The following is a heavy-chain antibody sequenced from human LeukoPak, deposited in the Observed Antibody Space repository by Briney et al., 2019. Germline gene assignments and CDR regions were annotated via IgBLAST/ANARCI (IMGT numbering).Heavy chain of an antibody. D-gene: IGHD5-18*01. Sequence: GGSLRLSCAASGFTFDDYGMSWVRQAPGKGLEWVSGINGNGGSTGYADSVKGRFTISRDNAKNSLYLQMNSLRAEDTALYHXXXXXTSMVPPAFDYWGQGTLVTVSS. V-gene: IGHV3-20*01. CDR2: INGNGGST. CDR1: GFTFDDYG. J-gene: IGHJ4*02. CDR3: XXXXTSMVPPAFDY.